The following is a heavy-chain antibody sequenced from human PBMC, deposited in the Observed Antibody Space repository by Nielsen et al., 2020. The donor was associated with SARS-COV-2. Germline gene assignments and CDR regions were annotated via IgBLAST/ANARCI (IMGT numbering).Heavy chain of an antibody. CDR1: GFTLSSYG. Sequence: GESLKISCAASGFTLSSYGMHWVRQAPGKGLEWVAVIWYDGSNKYYADSVKGRFTISRDNSKNTLYLQMNSLRAEDTAVYYCARDQGIAVAGTGDGYWGQGTLVTVSS. CDR2: IWYDGSNK. J-gene: IGHJ4*02. CDR3: ARDQGIAVAGTGDGY. D-gene: IGHD6-19*01. V-gene: IGHV3-33*01.